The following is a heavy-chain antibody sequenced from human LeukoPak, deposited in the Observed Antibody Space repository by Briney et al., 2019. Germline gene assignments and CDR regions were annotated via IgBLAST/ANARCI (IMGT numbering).Heavy chain of an antibody. CDR3: AREPVAYCGGDCYSGGYFDL. CDR1: GFTVSTNY. V-gene: IGHV3-53*01. D-gene: IGHD2-21*02. CDR2: IYSGGST. Sequence: PGGSLRLSCAASGFTVSTNYVSWVRQAPGKGLEWVSVIYSGGSTYYADSVKGRFTISRDNSKNTLYLQMHSLRAEDTAVYYCAREPVAYCGGDCYSGGYFDLWGRGTLVTVSS. J-gene: IGHJ2*01.